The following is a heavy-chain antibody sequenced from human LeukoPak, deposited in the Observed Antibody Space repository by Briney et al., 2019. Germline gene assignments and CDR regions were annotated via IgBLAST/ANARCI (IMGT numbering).Heavy chain of an antibody. Sequence: QPGGSLRLSCAASGFTFGSHWMSWVRQAPGKGLEWVADIIQDGSDKHYVDSVKGRFTISRDNAESSLYLQVNSLRAEDTAVYYCVRDPRSFHFWGQGTLVTVSS. CDR2: IIQDGSDK. D-gene: IGHD3-16*02. V-gene: IGHV3-7*01. J-gene: IGHJ1*01. CDR1: GFTFGSHW. CDR3: VRDPRSFHF.